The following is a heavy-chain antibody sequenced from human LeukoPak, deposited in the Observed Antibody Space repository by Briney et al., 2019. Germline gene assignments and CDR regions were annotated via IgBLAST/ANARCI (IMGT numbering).Heavy chain of an antibody. Sequence: GGSLRLSCAASGFTFCSYAMSCVRQAPGKGLEWVSAISGSGGSTYYADSVKGRFTISRDNSKNTLYLQMNSLRAEDTAVYYCAKGSGLRFLEWLLSFFDYWGQGILVTVSS. D-gene: IGHD3-3*01. J-gene: IGHJ4*02. V-gene: IGHV3-23*01. CDR2: ISGSGGST. CDR1: GFTFCSYA. CDR3: AKGSGLRFLEWLLSFFDY.